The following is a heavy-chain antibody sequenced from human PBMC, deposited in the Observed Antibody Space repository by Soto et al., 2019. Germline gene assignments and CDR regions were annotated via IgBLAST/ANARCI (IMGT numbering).Heavy chain of an antibody. V-gene: IGHV1-46*01. CDR3: ARGGVPAAPRYYYYGMDV. J-gene: IGHJ6*02. Sequence: QVQLVQSGAEVKKPGASVKVSCKASGYTFTSYYMHWVRQAPGQGLEWMGIINPSGGSTSYAQKFQGRVTMTMDTSTSTVYMELSSLRSEDTAVYYCARGGVPAAPRYYYYGMDVWGQGTTVTVSS. D-gene: IGHD2-2*01. CDR2: INPSGGST. CDR1: GYTFTSYY.